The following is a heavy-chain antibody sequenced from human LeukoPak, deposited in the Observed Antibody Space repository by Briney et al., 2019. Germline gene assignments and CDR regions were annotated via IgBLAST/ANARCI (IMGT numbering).Heavy chain of an antibody. V-gene: IGHV3-30-3*01. Sequence: GGSLRLSCAASGFTFSSYWMHWVRQAPGKGLEWVAVISYDGSNKYYADSVKGRFTISRDNAKSSLYLQMDSLRAEDTAVYYCAGERPSSSWYDFWGQGTLVTVSS. CDR1: GFTFSSYW. CDR2: ISYDGSNK. J-gene: IGHJ5*01. CDR3: AGERPSSSWYDF. D-gene: IGHD6-13*01.